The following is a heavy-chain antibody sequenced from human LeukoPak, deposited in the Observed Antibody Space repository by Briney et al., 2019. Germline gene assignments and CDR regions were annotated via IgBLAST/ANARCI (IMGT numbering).Heavy chain of an antibody. CDR3: ARAFSV. Sequence: GGSLKLSCAASGFMFSSYSMSWVRQAPGKGLEWVSYISSSSSTIDFADSVKGRFTISRDNAMNSLYLQMNSLRAEDTAVYYCARAFSVWGQGTLVTVSS. V-gene: IGHV3-48*04. CDR2: ISSSSSTI. CDR1: GFMFSSYS. J-gene: IGHJ1*01.